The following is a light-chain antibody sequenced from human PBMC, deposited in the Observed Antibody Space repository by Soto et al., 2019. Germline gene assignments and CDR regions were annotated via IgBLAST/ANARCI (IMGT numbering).Light chain of an antibody. CDR2: DTY. CDR1: QSVRSK. V-gene: IGKV3-15*01. J-gene: IGKJ1*01. CDR3: QKYNSAPWT. Sequence: EIVLTQSPASLSVSPGERATLSCRASQSVRSKVAWYQQKPGQAPSLVIYDTYIRATGIPARFSGSGSGTEFTLTISSLQPEDVESYYCQKYNSAPWTFGQGTKVDIK.